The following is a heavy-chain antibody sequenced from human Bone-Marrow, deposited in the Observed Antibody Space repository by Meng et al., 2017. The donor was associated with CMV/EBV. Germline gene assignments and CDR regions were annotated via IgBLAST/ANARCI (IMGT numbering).Heavy chain of an antibody. Sequence: ASVKVSCKASGGTFARYAFSWVRQAPGQGLEWMGIINPSGGSTKYEQKFQGRVTMTRDTSTTRVYMELSSLRSEDTAVYYCARGADNSVWSLTMDVWGQGTTVTVSS. V-gene: IGHV1-46*01. CDR3: ARGADNSVWSLTMDV. J-gene: IGHJ6*02. D-gene: IGHD6-19*01. CDR2: INPSGGST. CDR1: GGTFARYA.